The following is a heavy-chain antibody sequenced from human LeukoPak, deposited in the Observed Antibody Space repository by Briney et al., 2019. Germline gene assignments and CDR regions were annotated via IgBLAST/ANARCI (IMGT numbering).Heavy chain of an antibody. V-gene: IGHV1-2*02. D-gene: IGHD4-17*01. Sequence: ASVKVSCKASGYTFTGYYMHWVRQAPGQGLEWMGWINPNSGGTNYAQKFQGRVTMTRDTSIRTAYMELSRLRSDDTAVYYCARDLSYGDLPSAIRWGQGTLVTVSS. J-gene: IGHJ4*02. CDR2: INPNSGGT. CDR3: ARDLSYGDLPSAIR. CDR1: GYTFTGYY.